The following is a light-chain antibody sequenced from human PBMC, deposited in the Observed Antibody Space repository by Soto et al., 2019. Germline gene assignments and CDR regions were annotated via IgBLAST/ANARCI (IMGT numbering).Light chain of an antibody. Sequence: EIVLTQSPATLSLSPGERATLSCGASQSVSSNSLAWYQQKPGLAPRVLIYDTSSRATGIPDRFSGSGSGTDFTLTISRLEPEDSAVYYCQQYDRVPGFTFGGGTK. J-gene: IGKJ4*01. CDR1: QSVSSNS. CDR2: DTS. CDR3: QQYDRVPGFT. V-gene: IGKV3D-20*01.